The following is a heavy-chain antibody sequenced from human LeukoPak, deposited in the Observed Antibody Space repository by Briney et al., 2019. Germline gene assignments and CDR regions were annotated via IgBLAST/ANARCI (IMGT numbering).Heavy chain of an antibody. J-gene: IGHJ5*02. CDR1: GFTFSSYG. V-gene: IGHV3-30*18. D-gene: IGHD6-19*01. CDR3: AKEGGSSGHNWFDP. Sequence: PGRSLRLSCAAAGFTFSSYGMHWVRQAPRKGLEWVALISYGGSKRYYADSVKGRFTISRDNSKNTLSLQMISLRAEDTAVYFCAKEGGSSGHNWFDPWGQGTLVTVSS. CDR2: ISYGGSKR.